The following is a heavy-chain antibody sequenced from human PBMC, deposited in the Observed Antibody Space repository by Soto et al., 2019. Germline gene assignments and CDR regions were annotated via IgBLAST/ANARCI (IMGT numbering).Heavy chain of an antibody. CDR3: AGLRGYAGSLIDY. CDR1: GGSIISGY. D-gene: IGHD2-15*01. V-gene: IGHV4-59*01. J-gene: IGHJ4*02. Sequence: PSETLSLTCTVSGGSIISGYWSWIRQPPGKGLEWIGYISYSGNTNYNPSLKSRVTMSVDTPKNQFSLRLSSVTTEDTAVYYCAGLRGYAGSLIDYWGQGTLVTVSS. CDR2: ISYSGNT.